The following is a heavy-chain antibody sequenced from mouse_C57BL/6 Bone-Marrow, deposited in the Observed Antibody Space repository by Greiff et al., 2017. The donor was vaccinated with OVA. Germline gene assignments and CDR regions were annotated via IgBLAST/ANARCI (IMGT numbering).Heavy chain of an antibody. CDR3: ARSYEDYFDY. CDR1: GYTFTDYY. D-gene: IGHD1-1*01. Sequence: EVQLQQSGPELVKPGASVKISCKASGYTFTDYYMNWVKQSHGKSLEWIGDINPNNGGTSYNQKFKGKATLTVDKSSSTAYMELRSLTSEDSAVYYCARSYEDYFDYWGQGTTLTVSS. V-gene: IGHV1-26*01. J-gene: IGHJ2*01. CDR2: INPNNGGT.